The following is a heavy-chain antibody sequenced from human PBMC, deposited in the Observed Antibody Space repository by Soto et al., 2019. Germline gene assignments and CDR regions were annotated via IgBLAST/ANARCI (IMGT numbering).Heavy chain of an antibody. CDR2: INHSGST. CDR1: GGSFSGYY. D-gene: IGHD1-26*01. J-gene: IGHJ4*02. Sequence: QSQTLSLTCAVYGGSFSGYYWSWIRQPPGKGLEWIGEINHSGSTNYNPSLKSRVTISVDTSKNQFSLKLSSVTAADTAVYYCARGLGATPGGENYWGQGTLVTVSS. CDR3: ARGLGATPGGENY. V-gene: IGHV4-34*01.